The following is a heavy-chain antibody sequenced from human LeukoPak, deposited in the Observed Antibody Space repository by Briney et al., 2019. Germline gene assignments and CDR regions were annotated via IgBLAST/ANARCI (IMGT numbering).Heavy chain of an antibody. J-gene: IGHJ5*02. CDR1: GYTFTGYY. D-gene: IGHD6-6*01. V-gene: IGHV1-2*06. CDR2: INPNSGGT. Sequence: ASVKVSCKASGYTFTGYYMHWVRQAPGQGLEWMGRINPNSGGTNYAQKFQGRVTMTRDTSISTAYMELSRLRSDDTAVCYCARDARPRHNWFDPWGQGTLVTVSS. CDR3: ARDARPRHNWFDP.